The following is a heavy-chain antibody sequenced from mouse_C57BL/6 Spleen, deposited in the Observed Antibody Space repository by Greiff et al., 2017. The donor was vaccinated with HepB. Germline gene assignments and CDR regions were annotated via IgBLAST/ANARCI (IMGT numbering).Heavy chain of an antibody. J-gene: IGHJ2*01. D-gene: IGHD2-2*01. V-gene: IGHV1-84*01. CDR2: IYPGSGNT. CDR3: ARRGLYYGYGLAVDY. Sequence: QVQLKESGPELVKPGASVKISCKASGYTFTDYYINWVKQRPGQGLEWIGWIYPGSGNTKYNEKFKGKATLTVDTSSSTAYMQLSSLTSEDSAVYFCARRGLYYGYGLAVDYWGQGTTLTVSS. CDR1: GYTFTDYY.